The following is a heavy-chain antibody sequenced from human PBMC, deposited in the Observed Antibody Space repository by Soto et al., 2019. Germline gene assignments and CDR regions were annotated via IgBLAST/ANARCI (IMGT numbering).Heavy chain of an antibody. Sequence: PSETLSLTCTVSGGSVSTSSYYWGWIRQPPGRGLEWIGTVYYTGSTYYNPSLNNRVTISVDSSKNQFSLKLNSVTAADTAVYYCARAGTTMVRGVISGWFDPWGQGTLVTVSS. V-gene: IGHV4-39*01. CDR3: ARAGTTMVRGVISGWFDP. J-gene: IGHJ5*02. D-gene: IGHD3-10*01. CDR1: GGSVSTSSYY. CDR2: VYYTGST.